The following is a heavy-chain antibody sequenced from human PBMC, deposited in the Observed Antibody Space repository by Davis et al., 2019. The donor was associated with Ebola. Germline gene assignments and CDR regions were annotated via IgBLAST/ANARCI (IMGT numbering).Heavy chain of an antibody. V-gene: IGHV4-39*01. D-gene: IGHD3-16*01. J-gene: IGHJ3*02. CDR2: IYYSGST. CDR1: GGSISSSSYY. CDR3: ARGGGAMAHDAFDI. Sequence: PSETLSLTCTVSGGSISSSSYYWGWIRQPPGKGLEWIGSIYYSGSTYYNPSLKSRVIISVDTSKNQFSLKLSSVTAADTAVYYCARGGGAMAHDAFDIWGQGTMVTVSS.